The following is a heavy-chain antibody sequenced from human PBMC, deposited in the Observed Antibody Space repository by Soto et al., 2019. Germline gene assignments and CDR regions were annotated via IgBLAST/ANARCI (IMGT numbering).Heavy chain of an antibody. Sequence: SVKVSCKASGGTFSSYAISWVRQAPGQGLEWMGGIIPIFGTANYAQKFQGRVTMTADTSTSTAYMELRSLRSDDTAVYYCARVGTDDYYYYMDVWGKGTTVTVSS. CDR2: IIPIFGTA. D-gene: IGHD2-21*02. J-gene: IGHJ6*03. CDR1: GGTFSSYA. V-gene: IGHV1-69*06. CDR3: ARVGTDDYYYYMDV.